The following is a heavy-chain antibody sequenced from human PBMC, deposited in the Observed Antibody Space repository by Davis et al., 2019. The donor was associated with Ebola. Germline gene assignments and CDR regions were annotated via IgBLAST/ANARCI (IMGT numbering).Heavy chain of an antibody. Sequence: PGGSLRLSCAASGFTFSSYAMHWVRQAPGKGLEWVAVISYDGTNEYYADSVKGRFTISRDNSKNTLYLQVNSLRVDDTAVYYCAKDYYDSTGRYFDYWGQGTLVTVSS. J-gene: IGHJ4*02. CDR2: ISYDGTNE. CDR1: GFTFSSYA. V-gene: IGHV3-30*04. D-gene: IGHD3-22*01. CDR3: AKDYYDSTGRYFDY.